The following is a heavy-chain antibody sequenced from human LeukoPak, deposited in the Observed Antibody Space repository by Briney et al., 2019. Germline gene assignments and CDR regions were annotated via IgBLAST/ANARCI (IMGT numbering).Heavy chain of an antibody. J-gene: IGHJ4*02. CDR3: AREVEYYYSSGHHSDY. CDR1: GFTVSSNY. CDR2: IYSGGST. Sequence: GGSLRLSCAASGFTVSSNYMSWVRQAPGKGLEWVSVIYSGGSTYYADSVKGRFTISRDNSKNTLYLQMNSLSAEDTAVYYCAREVEYYYSSGHHSDYWGQGTLVTVSS. D-gene: IGHD3-22*01. V-gene: IGHV3-66*02.